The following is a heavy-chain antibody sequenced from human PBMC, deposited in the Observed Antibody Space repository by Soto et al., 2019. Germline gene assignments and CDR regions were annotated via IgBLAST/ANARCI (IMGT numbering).Heavy chain of an antibody. CDR2: IYGGGKT. Sequence: PGGSLRLSCAASGLTVTTSYMSWVRQAPGKGLEWVSVIYGGGKTYYADAVKGRFTISRDNSKNTLYLQMDSLRAEDTAVYHCARDVTVTTPSYLESWGPGTLVTVSS. D-gene: IGHD4-17*01. CDR3: ARDVTVTTPSYLES. CDR1: GLTVTTSY. J-gene: IGHJ4*02. V-gene: IGHV3-66*01.